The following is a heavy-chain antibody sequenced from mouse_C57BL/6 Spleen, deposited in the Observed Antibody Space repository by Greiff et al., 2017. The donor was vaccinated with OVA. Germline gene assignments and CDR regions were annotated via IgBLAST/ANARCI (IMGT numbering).Heavy chain of an antibody. CDR2: IDPENGDT. J-gene: IGHJ4*01. V-gene: IGHV14-4*01. CDR1: GFNIKDDY. CDR3: TKDSNGYYAMDY. D-gene: IGHD2-5*01. Sequence: VQLQQSGAELVRPGASVKLSRTASGFNIKDDYMHWVKQRPEQGLEWIGWIDPENGDTEYASKFQGKATITADTSSNTAYLQLSSLTSEDTAVYYCTKDSNGYYAMDYWGQGTSVTVSS.